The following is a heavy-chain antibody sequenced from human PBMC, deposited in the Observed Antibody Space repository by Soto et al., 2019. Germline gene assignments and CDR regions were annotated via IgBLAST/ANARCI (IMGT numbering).Heavy chain of an antibody. CDR1: GFTFSSYA. D-gene: IGHD6-19*01. V-gene: IGHV3-23*01. CDR2: ISGSGGST. J-gene: IGHJ4*02. Sequence: EVQLLESGGGLVQPGGSLRLSCAASGFTFSSYAMSWVRQAPGKGLGWVSAISGSGGSTYYADSVKGRFTISRDNSKNTLYLQMNSLRAEDTAVYYCAKVSGQYSSGDYWGQGTLVTVSS. CDR3: AKVSGQYSSGDY.